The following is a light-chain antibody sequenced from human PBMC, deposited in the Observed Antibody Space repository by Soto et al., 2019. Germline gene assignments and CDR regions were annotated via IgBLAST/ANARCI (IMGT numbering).Light chain of an antibody. J-gene: IGLJ1*01. CDR1: SSDVGGYNY. Sequence: QSVLTQPTSVSGSPGQSITISCTGTSSDVGGYNYVSWYQHHPGKAPKLMICDVSDRPSGVSNRFSGSKSGNTASLTISGLQAEDEADYYCSSYTCSSTPWVFGTGNKVTVL. CDR3: SSYTCSSTPWV. V-gene: IGLV2-14*03. CDR2: DVS.